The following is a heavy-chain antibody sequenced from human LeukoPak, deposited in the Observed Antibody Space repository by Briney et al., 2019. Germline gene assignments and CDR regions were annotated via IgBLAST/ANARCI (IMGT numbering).Heavy chain of an antibody. D-gene: IGHD3-22*01. Sequence: PSETLSLTCTVSGDSISSYYWSWIRQPPGRGLEWLGYISYSGSTYYNPSLRSRVTLSVDTSKNQFPLKLTSLTAADTAVYYCARDRRAGQSGYWFDPWGQGTLVTVSS. J-gene: IGHJ5*02. CDR1: GDSISSYY. V-gene: IGHV4-59*01. CDR3: ARDRRAGQSGYWFDP. CDR2: ISYSGST.